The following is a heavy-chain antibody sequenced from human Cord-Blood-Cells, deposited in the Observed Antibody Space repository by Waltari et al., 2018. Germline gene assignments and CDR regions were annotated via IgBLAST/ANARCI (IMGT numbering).Heavy chain of an antibody. CDR2: IYYSGSP. CDR1: GGSISSSSYY. V-gene: IGHV4-39*01. D-gene: IGHD1-26*01. J-gene: IGHJ3*02. Sequence: QLQLQESGPGLVKPSETLSLTCTVSGGSISSSSYYWGWIRQPPRKGLEWMGSIYYSGSPFCTPSLKSQVTISVDTSKNQFALKLSSVTAADTAVYYCARHGHSGSPNAFDIWGQGTMVTVSS. CDR3: ARHGHSGSPNAFDI.